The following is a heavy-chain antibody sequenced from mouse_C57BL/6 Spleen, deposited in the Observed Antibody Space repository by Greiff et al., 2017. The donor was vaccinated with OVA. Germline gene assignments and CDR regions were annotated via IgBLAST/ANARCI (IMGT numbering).Heavy chain of an antibody. CDR1: GYAFSSYW. Sequence: QVQLQQSGAELVKPGASVKISCKASGYAFSSYWMNWVKQRPGKGLEWIGQIYPGDGDTNYNGKFKGKATLTADKSSSTAHMQLSSLTSEDSAVYFCARGDGYYYFDYWGQGTTLTVSS. V-gene: IGHV1-80*01. J-gene: IGHJ2*01. CDR2: IYPGDGDT. D-gene: IGHD2-3*01. CDR3: ARGDGYYYFDY.